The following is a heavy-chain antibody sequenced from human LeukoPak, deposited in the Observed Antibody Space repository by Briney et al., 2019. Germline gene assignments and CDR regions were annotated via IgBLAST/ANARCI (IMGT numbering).Heavy chain of an antibody. CDR3: ARVGAFYYDSSGYPDY. J-gene: IGHJ4*02. D-gene: IGHD3-22*01. CDR2: ISSSGGDR. CDR1: GFTFSSSA. V-gene: IGHV3-21*01. Sequence: GGSLRLSCAASGFTFSSSAMTWVRQAPGKGLEWVSSISSSGGDRYYADSVKGRFTISRDNAKNSLYLQMNSLRAEDTAVYYCARVGAFYYDSSGYPDYWGQGTLVTVSS.